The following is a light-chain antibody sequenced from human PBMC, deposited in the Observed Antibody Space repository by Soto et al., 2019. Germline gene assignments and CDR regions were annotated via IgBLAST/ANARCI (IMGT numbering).Light chain of an antibody. CDR2: GNS. CDR3: QSYDSSLSNWV. Sequence: QSVLTQPPSVSGAPGQRVTISCTGSSSNIGAGYDVHWYQQLPGTAPKLLIYGNSNRPSGVPDRLSGSKSGTSASLAITGLQAEDDADYYCQSYDSSLSNWVFGVGTKLTAL. CDR1: SSNIGAGYD. V-gene: IGLV1-40*01. J-gene: IGLJ3*02.